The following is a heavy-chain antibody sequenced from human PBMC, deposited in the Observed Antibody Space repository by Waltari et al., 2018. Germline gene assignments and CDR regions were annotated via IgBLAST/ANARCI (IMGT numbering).Heavy chain of an antibody. Sequence: QLQLQESGPGLVKPSEPLSLTCAVSGGSISSTYWSWIRQPPGKGLEWIGRISGSGGSTDYNPSLKSRVTISTDTSKNQFSLKLTSVTAADTAVYYCARYSWNNGYYFDYWGQGVLVTVSS. J-gene: IGHJ4*02. CDR1: GGSISSTY. CDR3: ARYSWNNGYYFDY. D-gene: IGHD1-20*01. V-gene: IGHV4-4*07. CDR2: ISGSGGST.